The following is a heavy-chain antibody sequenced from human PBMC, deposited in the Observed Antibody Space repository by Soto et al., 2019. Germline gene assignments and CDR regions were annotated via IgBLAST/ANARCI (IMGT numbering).Heavy chain of an antibody. Sequence: LRLSCAASGFSFSNNGMHWVRQAPGKGLEWVAIISYDGSNKYYADSVKGRFTISRDNSKNTLYLQMNSLRVEDTAVYYCAKDRVESGLGEIDYWGQGTLVTVSS. CDR2: ISYDGSNK. V-gene: IGHV3-30*18. CDR1: GFSFSNNG. CDR3: AKDRVESGLGEIDY. D-gene: IGHD3-16*01. J-gene: IGHJ4*02.